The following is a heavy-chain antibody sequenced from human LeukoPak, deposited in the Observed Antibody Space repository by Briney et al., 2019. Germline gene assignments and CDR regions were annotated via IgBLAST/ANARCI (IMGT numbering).Heavy chain of an antibody. CDR1: EFTFSSYW. V-gene: IGHV3-7*04. CDR3: ARDGYATGSHDY. CDR2: IKQDGSEK. Sequence: GGSLRLSCAASEFTFSSYWMSWVRQAPGKGLEWVANIKQDGSEKSYVDSVKGRFMNSRDNPKNSLHLQMNSLRAEDTAVYYCARDGYATGSHDYWGQGTLVTVSS. D-gene: IGHD3-10*01. J-gene: IGHJ4*02.